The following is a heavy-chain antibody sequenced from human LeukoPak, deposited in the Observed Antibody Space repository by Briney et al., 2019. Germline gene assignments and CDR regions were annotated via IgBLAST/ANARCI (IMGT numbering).Heavy chain of an antibody. V-gene: IGHV3-7*01. CDR3: ARNAEFTMILFDY. Sequence: GGSLRLSCAASGFTFSSYWMSWVRQAPGKGLEWVASIKQDGNEKYYVDSVRGRFTISRDNAKNSLYLQMNSLRAEDTAVFYCARNAEFTMILFDYRGQGALVTVSS. D-gene: IGHD3-22*01. CDR2: IKQDGNEK. CDR1: GFTFSSYW. J-gene: IGHJ4*02.